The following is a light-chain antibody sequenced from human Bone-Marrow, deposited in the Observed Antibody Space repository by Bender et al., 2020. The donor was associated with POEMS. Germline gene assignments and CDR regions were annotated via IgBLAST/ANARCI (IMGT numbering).Light chain of an antibody. CDR3: CSYAGSDTGV. Sequence: QSALTQPASVSGSPGQSITISCTGTTNDVGSYKLVSWYQHFPGKAPKLIIYEVIKRPSGVSTRFSGSRSGNTASLTISGLQAEDEADYYCCSYAGSDTGVFGGGTKLTVL. CDR2: EVI. CDR1: TNDVGSYKL. J-gene: IGLJ3*02. V-gene: IGLV2-23*02.